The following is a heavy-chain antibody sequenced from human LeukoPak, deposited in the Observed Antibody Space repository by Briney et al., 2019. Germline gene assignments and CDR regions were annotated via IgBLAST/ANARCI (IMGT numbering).Heavy chain of an antibody. V-gene: IGHV3-23*01. J-gene: IGHJ6*02. CDR2: ISGSGGST. CDR3: AKDGPIVGATLDYYYGMDV. Sequence: GGSLRLSCAASGFTFSSYAMSGVRQAPGKGLEWVSAISGSGGSTYYADSVKGRFTISRDNSKNTLYLQMNSLRAEDTAVYYCAKDGPIVGATLDYYYGMDVWGQGTTVTVSS. D-gene: IGHD1-26*01. CDR1: GFTFSSYA.